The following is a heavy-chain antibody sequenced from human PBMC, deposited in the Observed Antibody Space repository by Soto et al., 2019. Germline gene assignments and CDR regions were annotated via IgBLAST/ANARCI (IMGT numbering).Heavy chain of an antibody. CDR2: IYSGGST. V-gene: IGHV3-53*04. Sequence: GGSLRLSCAASGFTVSSNYMSWVRQAPGKGLEWVSVIYSGGSTYYADSVKGRFTISRHNSKNTLYLQMNSLGAEDTAVYYCARASNYYGSGSYPDDAFDIWGQGTMVTVSS. D-gene: IGHD3-10*01. J-gene: IGHJ3*02. CDR1: GFTVSSNY. CDR3: ARASNYYGSGSYPDDAFDI.